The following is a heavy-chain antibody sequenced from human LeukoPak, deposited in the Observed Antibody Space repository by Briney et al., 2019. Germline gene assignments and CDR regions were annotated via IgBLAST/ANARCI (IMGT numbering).Heavy chain of an antibody. J-gene: IGHJ4*02. CDR3: ARQVGTDRFFDF. Sequence: PGESLKISCQASGYTFTRYWIGWVRQMPGKGLEWIGIIYRGDSDTSYSPSFQGHVTISADKSLGTAYLQWSRLEASDTGLYYCARQVGTDRFFDFWGQGTLVTVSS. D-gene: IGHD1-26*01. V-gene: IGHV5-51*01. CDR1: GYTFTRYW. CDR2: IYRGDSDT.